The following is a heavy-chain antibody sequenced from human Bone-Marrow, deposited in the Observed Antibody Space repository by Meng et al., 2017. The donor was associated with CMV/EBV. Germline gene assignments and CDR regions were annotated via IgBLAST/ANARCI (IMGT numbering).Heavy chain of an antibody. CDR1: GFTFSSYD. D-gene: IGHD3-22*01. CDR2: IGTAGDT. J-gene: IGHJ2*01. V-gene: IGHV3-13*01. CDR3: ARMGDDSSGWYFDL. Sequence: GESLKISCAACGFTFSSYDMHWVRQATGKGLEWVSAIGTAGDTYYPGSVKGRFTISRENAKNSLYLQMNSLRAGDTAVYYCARMGDDSSGWYFDLWGRGTLVTVSS.